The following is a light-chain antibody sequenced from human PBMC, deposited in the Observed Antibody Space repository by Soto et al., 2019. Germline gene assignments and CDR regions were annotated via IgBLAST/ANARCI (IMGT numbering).Light chain of an antibody. CDR1: QIVSSTY. CDR3: QQYYSERFS. Sequence: DIVLTQSPGILSLSPGEIATLSCRASQIVSSTYVAWYQQKPGQPPRLLIYGVSTRATGVPDRFSGSGSGTDFTLTISRLDPEDFAVYFCQQYYSERFSFGGGTKVEIK. CDR2: GVS. V-gene: IGKV3-20*01. J-gene: IGKJ4*01.